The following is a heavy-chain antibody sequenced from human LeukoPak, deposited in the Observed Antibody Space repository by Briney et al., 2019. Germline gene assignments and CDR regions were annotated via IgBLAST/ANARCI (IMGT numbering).Heavy chain of an antibody. CDR2: IYYSGST. Sequence: PSETLSLTCTVSGGSISSYYWSWIRQPPGKGLEWIGYIYYSGSTNYNPSLKSRVTISVDTSKNQFSLKLSSVTAADTAVYYCARDGVYCSSTSCSKYYFDYWGQGTLVTVSS. CDR3: ARDGVYCSSTSCSKYYFDY. D-gene: IGHD2-2*01. CDR1: GGSISSYY. J-gene: IGHJ4*02. V-gene: IGHV4-59*01.